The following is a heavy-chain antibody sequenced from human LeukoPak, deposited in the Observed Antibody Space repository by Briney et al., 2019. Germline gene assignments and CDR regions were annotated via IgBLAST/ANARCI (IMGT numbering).Heavy chain of an antibody. CDR3: TTAKDDSSGYYYHFDY. V-gene: IGHV3-73*01. D-gene: IGHD3-22*01. Sequence: GGSLRLSCAASGFTFSGSALHWVRQASGKGLEWVGRIRSTANGYATAYAASVKGRFTISRDDSKNTAYLQMDSLKTEDTAVYYCTTAKDDSSGYYYHFDYWGQGTLVTVSS. CDR1: GFTFSGSA. CDR2: IRSTANGYAT. J-gene: IGHJ4*02.